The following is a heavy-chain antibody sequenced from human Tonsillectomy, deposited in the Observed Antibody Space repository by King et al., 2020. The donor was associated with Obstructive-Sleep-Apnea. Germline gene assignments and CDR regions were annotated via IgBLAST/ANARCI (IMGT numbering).Heavy chain of an antibody. D-gene: IGHD3-10*01. V-gene: IGHV1-69*09. J-gene: IGHJ2*01. CDR1: GGTFSRYA. CDR2: IIPFLDIA. CDR3: ASRVGDYDKGGYWYFDL. Sequence: QLVQSGAEVKKPGSSVKVSCKASGGTFSRYAISWVRQAPGQGLEWMGGIIPFLDIANYAQKFQGRVTITADKSTSTAYMELSSLRSEDTAVYYCASRVGDYDKGGYWYFDLWGRGTLVTVSS.